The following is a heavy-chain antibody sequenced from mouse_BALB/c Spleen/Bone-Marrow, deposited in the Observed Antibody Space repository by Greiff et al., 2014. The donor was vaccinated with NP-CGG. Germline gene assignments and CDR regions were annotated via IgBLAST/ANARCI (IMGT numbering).Heavy chain of an antibody. D-gene: IGHD1-1*01. J-gene: IGHJ4*01. Sequence: VQLVESGPGLVAPSQSLSITCTVSGFSLTSYGVYWARQPPGKGLEWLGVIWAGGSTNYNSALMSRLSISKDNSKSQVFLKMNRRQTDDTAMYYCARVYGSSYDPYYYAMDYWGQGTSVTVSS. V-gene: IGHV2-9*02. CDR2: IWAGGST. CDR3: ARVYGSSYDPYYYAMDY. CDR1: GFSLTSYG.